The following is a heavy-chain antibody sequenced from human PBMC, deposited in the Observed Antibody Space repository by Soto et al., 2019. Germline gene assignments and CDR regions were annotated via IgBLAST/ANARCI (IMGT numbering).Heavy chain of an antibody. Sequence: QVQLVQSGAEVTKPGASVKVSCKASGYTFTDYAITWVRQAPGQGLEWMGWISTYNGNSDYAQKFQGRVTLTRDTSTSTASMELKSLESDDTAMYYCARKRLTAASGIVQFDYWGQGTLVTVSS. D-gene: IGHD6-25*01. V-gene: IGHV1-18*04. CDR1: GYTFTDYA. CDR2: ISTYNGNS. CDR3: ARKRLTAASGIVQFDY. J-gene: IGHJ4*02.